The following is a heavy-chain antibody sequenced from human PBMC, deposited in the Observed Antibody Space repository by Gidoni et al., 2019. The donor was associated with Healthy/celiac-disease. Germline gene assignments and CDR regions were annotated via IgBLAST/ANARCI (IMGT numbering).Heavy chain of an antibody. J-gene: IGHJ4*02. Sequence: QVQLQESGPGLVKPSETLSLTCTVSGGSISSYYWSWIRQPPGKGLEWIGYIYYSGSTNYNPSLKSRVTISVDTSKNQFSLKLSSVTAADTAVYYCARVGGGAAAGLDYWGQGTLVTVSS. D-gene: IGHD6-13*01. V-gene: IGHV4-59*01. CDR2: IYYSGST. CDR3: ARVGGGAAAGLDY. CDR1: GGSISSYY.